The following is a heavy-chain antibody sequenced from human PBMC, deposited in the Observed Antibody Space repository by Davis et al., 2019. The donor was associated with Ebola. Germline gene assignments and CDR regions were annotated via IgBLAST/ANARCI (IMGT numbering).Heavy chain of an antibody. J-gene: IGHJ5*02. CDR3: ARAKRVIYSSGWRPGWFDP. D-gene: IGHD6-19*01. CDR1: RFMFNMYG. CDR2: ISYDDSDE. Sequence: GESLKISCVASRFMFNMYGMHWVRQAPGKGLEWVAVISYDDSDEYYVDSVKGRFTISRDNAKNSLYLQMNSLRAEDTAVYYCARAKRVIYSSGWRPGWFDPWGQGTLVTVYS. V-gene: IGHV3-30*03.